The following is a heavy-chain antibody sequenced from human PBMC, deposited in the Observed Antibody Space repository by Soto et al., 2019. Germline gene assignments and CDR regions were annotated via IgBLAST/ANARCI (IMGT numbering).Heavy chain of an antibody. J-gene: IGHJ4*02. CDR1: GFTFSDYY. CDR3: ASGTNGAFFVY. CDR2: ISSRSSTI. V-gene: IGHV3-11*01. Sequence: QVQLVESGGGLVKPGGSLRLSCAASGFTFSDYYMSWIRQAPGKGLEWVSYISSRSSTIFYADSVKGRFTISRDNVKNSMYLQMNSLRAEDTAVYYCASGTNGAFFVYWGQGLLVTVSS. D-gene: IGHD2-8*01.